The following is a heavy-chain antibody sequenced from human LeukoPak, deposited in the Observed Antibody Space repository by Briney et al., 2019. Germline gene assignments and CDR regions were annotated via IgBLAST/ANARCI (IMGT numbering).Heavy chain of an antibody. CDR1: GYTFTGYY. J-gene: IGHJ2*01. Sequence: ASVKVSCKASGYTFTGYYMHWVRQAPGQGLEWMGWINPNSGGTNYAQKFQGWVTMTRDTSISTAYMELSRLRSDDTAVYYCARDGRGGSYDHWYFDLWGRGTLVTVSS. CDR3: ARDGRGGSYDHWYFDL. CDR2: INPNSGGT. V-gene: IGHV1-2*04. D-gene: IGHD1-26*01.